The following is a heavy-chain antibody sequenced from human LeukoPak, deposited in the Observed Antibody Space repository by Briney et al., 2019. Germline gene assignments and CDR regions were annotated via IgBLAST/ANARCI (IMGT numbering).Heavy chain of an antibody. CDR1: GFTFSSYG. CDR2: IRYDGSNK. CDR3: AKDGRYYGSGSYYRESYYYYYMDV. D-gene: IGHD3-10*01. Sequence: PGGSLRLSCAASGFTFSSYGMHWVRQAPGKGLEWVAFIRYDGSNKYYADSVKGRFTISRDNSKNTLYLQMNSLRAEDTAVYYCAKDGRYYGSGSYYRESYYYYYMDVWGKGTTVTISS. V-gene: IGHV3-30*02. J-gene: IGHJ6*03.